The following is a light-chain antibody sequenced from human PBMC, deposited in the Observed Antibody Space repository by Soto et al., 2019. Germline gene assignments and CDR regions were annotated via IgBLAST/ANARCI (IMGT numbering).Light chain of an antibody. J-gene: IGKJ1*01. CDR3: QHYNSYSEA. CDR1: QTISSW. CDR2: KAS. Sequence: DIQMTQAPSTLSGSVGDRVTIPCRASQTISSWLAWYQHKPGKAPKLLIYKASTLKSGVPSRVSGSGSGTEFTLTISSLQPDDFATYYCQHYNSYSEAFGQGTKVELK. V-gene: IGKV1-5*03.